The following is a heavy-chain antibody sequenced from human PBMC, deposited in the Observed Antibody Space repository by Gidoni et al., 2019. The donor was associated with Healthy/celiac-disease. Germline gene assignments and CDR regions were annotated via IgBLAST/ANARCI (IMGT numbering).Heavy chain of an antibody. D-gene: IGHD6-13*01. Sequence: QVQLVESGGGVVQPGRSLRLPCAASGFTFSSHGMHWVRRAPGKGLEWVAVIWYDGSNKYYADSVKGRFTISRDNSKNTLYLQMNSLRAEDTAVYYCAREAGTGYSSSWDRYYYYYYGMDVWGQGTTVTVSS. V-gene: IGHV3-33*01. J-gene: IGHJ6*02. CDR1: GFTFSSHG. CDR2: IWYDGSNK. CDR3: AREAGTGYSSSWDRYYYYYYGMDV.